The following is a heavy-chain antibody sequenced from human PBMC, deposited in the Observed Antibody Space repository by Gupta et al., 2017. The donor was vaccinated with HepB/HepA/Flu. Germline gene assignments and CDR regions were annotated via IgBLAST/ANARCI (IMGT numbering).Heavy chain of an antibody. Sequence: QVQLVESGGGVVQPGRSLRLSCAASGFTFSSDGMNWVRQAPGKGVGGVAVISYDGSNKYYADSVKGRFTISRDNSKNTLYLQMNSLRAEDTAVYYCAKDGDLNWGFSIDYWGQGTLVTVSS. V-gene: IGHV3-30*18. J-gene: IGHJ4*02. CDR1: GFTFSSDG. CDR3: AKDGDLNWGFSIDY. D-gene: IGHD7-27*01. CDR2: ISYDGSNK.